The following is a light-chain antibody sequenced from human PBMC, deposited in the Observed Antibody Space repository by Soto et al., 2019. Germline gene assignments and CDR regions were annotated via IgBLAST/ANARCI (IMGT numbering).Light chain of an antibody. J-gene: IGKJ5*01. CDR1: QDIRSY. V-gene: IGKV1-9*01. Sequence: ENQLTQAPSFLSASAGDTVTITCRASQDIRSYLAWYQQKAGRAPKLLIYAASTLQSEVPSRFSGSGYGTEFTLTISSPQPEDFATYYFFFFNSFTTTFGQG. CDR2: AAS. CDR3: FFFNSFTTT.